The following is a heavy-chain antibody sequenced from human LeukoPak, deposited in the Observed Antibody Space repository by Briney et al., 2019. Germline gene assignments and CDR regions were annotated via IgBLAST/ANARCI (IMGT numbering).Heavy chain of an antibody. CDR1: GFTFSSYS. CDR2: ISSSSSTI. D-gene: IGHD2-15*01. V-gene: IGHV3-48*01. Sequence: PGRSLRLSCAASGFTFSSYSMNWVRQAPGKGLEWVSYISSSSSTIYYADSVKGRFTISRDNAKNSLYLQMNSLRAEDTAVYYCARDKVGTVAYNWFDPWGQGTLVTVSS. J-gene: IGHJ5*02. CDR3: ARDKVGTVAYNWFDP.